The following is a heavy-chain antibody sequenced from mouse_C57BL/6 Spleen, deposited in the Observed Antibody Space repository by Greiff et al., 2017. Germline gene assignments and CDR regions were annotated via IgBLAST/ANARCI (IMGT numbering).Heavy chain of an antibody. CDR2: IYPGSGST. Sequence: QVQLQQPGAELVKPGASVKMSCKASGYTFTSYWITWVKQRPGQGLEWIGDIYPGSGSTNYNEKFKSKATLTVDTSSSTAYMQLSSLTSEDYAVYYCARCYYGSSLYAMDYWGQGTSVTVSS. J-gene: IGHJ4*01. V-gene: IGHV1-55*01. CDR3: ARCYYGSSLYAMDY. CDR1: GYTFTSYW. D-gene: IGHD1-1*01.